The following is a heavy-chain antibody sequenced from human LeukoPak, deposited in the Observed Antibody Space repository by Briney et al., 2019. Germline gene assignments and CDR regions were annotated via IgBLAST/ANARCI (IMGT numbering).Heavy chain of an antibody. CDR1: GGSISSYY. J-gene: IGHJ3*02. D-gene: IGHD3-9*01. V-gene: IGHV4-59*01. CDR3: ARLTGYRIESAFDI. Sequence: SETLSLTCTVSGGSISSYYWSWIRQPPGKGLEWIGYIYYSGSTNYNPSLKSRVTISVDTSKNQFSLRLSSVTAADTAVYYCARLTGYRIESAFDIWGQGTMVTVSS. CDR2: IYYSGST.